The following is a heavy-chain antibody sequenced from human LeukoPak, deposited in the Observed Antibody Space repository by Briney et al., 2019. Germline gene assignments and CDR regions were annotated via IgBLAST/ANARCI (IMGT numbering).Heavy chain of an antibody. CDR2: ISAYNGNT. CDR3: ARMLTLLLAPDY. V-gene: IGHV1-18*01. J-gene: IGHJ4*02. D-gene: IGHD4/OR15-4a*01. Sequence: ASVKVSCKASGYTFTSYGISWVRQAPGQGLEWMGWISAYNGNTNYAQKLQGRITMTTDTSTSTAYMELRSLRSDDTAVYYCARMLTLLLAPDYWGQGTLVTVSS. CDR1: GYTFTSYG.